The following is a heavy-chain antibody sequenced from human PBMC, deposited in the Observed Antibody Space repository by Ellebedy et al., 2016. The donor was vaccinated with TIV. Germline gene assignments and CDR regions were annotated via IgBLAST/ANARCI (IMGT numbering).Heavy chain of an antibody. CDR1: GFTFSRYW. D-gene: IGHD5-18*01. CDR3: ARELRGYSYGRGWFDP. V-gene: IGHV3-7*01. Sequence: GESLKISCAASGFTFSRYWMSWVRQAPGKGLEWVANIKQDGSEKYYVDSVKGRFTISRDNAKNSLFLQMNSLRSEDTAVYYCARELRGYSYGRGWFDPWGQGTLVTVSS. J-gene: IGHJ5*02. CDR2: IKQDGSEK.